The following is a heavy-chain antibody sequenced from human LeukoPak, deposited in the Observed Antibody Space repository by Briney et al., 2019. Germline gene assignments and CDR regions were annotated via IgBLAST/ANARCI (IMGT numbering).Heavy chain of an antibody. CDR3: ARDLGYSAYATVRGYAVDI. CDR2: IYSGGST. J-gene: IGHJ3*02. D-gene: IGHD5-12*01. V-gene: IGHV3-66*01. Sequence: QPGGSLRLSCAASGFTVSTNYMSWVRQAPGKGLEWVSIIYSGGSTYYADSVKGRFTISRDISQNTLHLQMNSLRAEDTAVYYCARDLGYSAYATVRGYAVDIWGQGTMVTVSS. CDR1: GFTVSTNY.